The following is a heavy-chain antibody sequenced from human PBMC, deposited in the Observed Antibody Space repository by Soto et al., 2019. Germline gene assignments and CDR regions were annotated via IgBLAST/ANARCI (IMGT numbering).Heavy chain of an antibody. CDR3: ASVWGYGGNSRFDY. J-gene: IGHJ4*02. D-gene: IGHD3-16*01. CDR2: IYYSGST. V-gene: IGHV4-31*03. CDR1: GGSISSGGYY. Sequence: QVQLQESGPGLVKPSQTLSLTCTVSGGSISSGGYYWSWIRQHPGKGLELIGYIYYSGSTYYNPSLKSRVRISLDTSKNQFSLKLNSVTAADTAVYYCASVWGYGGNSRFDYWGQGTLVIDSS.